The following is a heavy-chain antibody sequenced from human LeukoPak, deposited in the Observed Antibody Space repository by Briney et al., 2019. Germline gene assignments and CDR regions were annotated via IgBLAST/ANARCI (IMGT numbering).Heavy chain of an antibody. Sequence: ASVKVSCNASGYTFSGFYIHWVRQAPGQGLEWMGWINPNSGGTNYAQKFQGRVTMTRDTSISTAYMELSRLRSDDTAVYYCARDYDLYDYWGQGTLVTVSS. CDR1: GYTFSGFY. CDR2: INPNSGGT. D-gene: IGHD3-3*01. V-gene: IGHV1-2*02. J-gene: IGHJ4*02. CDR3: ARDYDLYDY.